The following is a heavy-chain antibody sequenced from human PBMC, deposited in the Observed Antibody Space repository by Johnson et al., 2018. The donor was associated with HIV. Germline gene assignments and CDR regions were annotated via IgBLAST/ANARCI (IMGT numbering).Heavy chain of an antibody. Sequence: QEQLVESGGGLVRPGRSLRLSCAASGFTFSSYAMHWVRQAPGKGLEWVAVISYDGSNKYYADSVKGRFTISRDNSKNTQYLQMNSLRAEDTAVYFCARDSLAGEYAFDIWGHVSMLTVSS. V-gene: IGHV3-30-3*01. D-gene: IGHD2-21*01. J-gene: IGHJ3*02. CDR1: GFTFSSYA. CDR2: ISYDGSNK. CDR3: ARDSLAGEYAFDI.